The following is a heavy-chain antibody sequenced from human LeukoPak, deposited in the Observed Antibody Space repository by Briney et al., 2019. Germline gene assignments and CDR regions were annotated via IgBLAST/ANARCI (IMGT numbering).Heavy chain of an antibody. V-gene: IGHV3-71*01. CDR3: TRDPHYYHGNPHDF. CDR2: IRSKDHGGTT. J-gene: IGHJ4*02. Sequence: GGSLRLSCAASGFTVSSNYMSWFRQAPGKGLEWLSFIRSKDHGGTTEYAASVKGRFTISRDDSNSIAYLQMNSLIIEDTAVYFCTRDPHYYHGNPHDFWGQGTRVTVSS. D-gene: IGHD4-23*01. CDR1: GFTVSSNY.